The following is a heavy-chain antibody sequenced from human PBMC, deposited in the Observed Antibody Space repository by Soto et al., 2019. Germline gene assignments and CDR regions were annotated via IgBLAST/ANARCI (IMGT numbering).Heavy chain of an antibody. D-gene: IGHD5-18*01. Sequence: EVQLVESGGGLVKPGGSLRLSCAASGFTFSNAWMSWVRQAPGKGLEWVGRIKSKTDGGTTDYAAPVKGRFTISRDDSKNTLYLQMNSLKTEDTAVYYCTTDPVGSYGYWYFDYWGQGTLVTVSS. CDR3: TTDPVGSYGYWYFDY. J-gene: IGHJ4*02. V-gene: IGHV3-15*01. CDR2: IKSKTDGGTT. CDR1: GFTFSNAW.